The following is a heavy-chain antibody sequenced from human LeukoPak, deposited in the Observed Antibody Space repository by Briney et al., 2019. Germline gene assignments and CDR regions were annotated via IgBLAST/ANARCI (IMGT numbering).Heavy chain of an antibody. V-gene: IGHV3-21*01. CDR2: ISSSSSYI. J-gene: IGHJ6*03. Sequence: GGSLRLSCAASGFTFSSYSMNWVRQAPGKGLEWVSSISSSSSYIYYADSVKGRFTISRDNAKNSLYLQMNSLRAEDTAVYYCARDPGQTYYYDSSDYYYISGYYMDVWGKGTTVTVSS. CDR3: ARDPGQTYYYDSSDYYYISGYYMDV. CDR1: GFTFSSYS. D-gene: IGHD3-22*01.